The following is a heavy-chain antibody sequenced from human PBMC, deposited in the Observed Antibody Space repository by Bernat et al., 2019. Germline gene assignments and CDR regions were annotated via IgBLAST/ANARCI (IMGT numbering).Heavy chain of an antibody. CDR3: ARQSHVGVGTDTLVFDS. J-gene: IGHJ4*02. V-gene: IGHV3-48*03. Sequence: EVQLVESGGGLVQPGGSLRLSCVTSGFIFSSYDMTWVRQAPGKGLEWLAYIRNSGTTRNDADTVMGRFTISRDNAKNSLYLQLSSLGAEDTGIYYCARQSHVGVGTDTLVFDSWGQGTLVTVSS. CDR1: GFIFSSYD. CDR2: IRNSGTTR. D-gene: IGHD3-3*01.